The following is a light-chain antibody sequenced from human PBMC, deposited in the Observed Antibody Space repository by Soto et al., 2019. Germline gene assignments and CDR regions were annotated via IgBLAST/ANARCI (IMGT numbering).Light chain of an antibody. Sequence: EIVMTQSPATLSVSPGERATLSCSASQSVSSNLAWYQQKPGQAPRLLIYDASTRATDIPARFSGSGSGTEFTLTISSLQSEDFAVYYCQQYNKWPLTCGGGTKGDIK. J-gene: IGKJ4*01. CDR3: QQYNKWPLT. V-gene: IGKV3-15*01. CDR1: QSVSSN. CDR2: DAS.